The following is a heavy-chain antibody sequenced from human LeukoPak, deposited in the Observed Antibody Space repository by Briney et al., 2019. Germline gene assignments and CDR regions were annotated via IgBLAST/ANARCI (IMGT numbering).Heavy chain of an antibody. CDR1: GFTFSSCR. Sequence: PGGSLRLSCAASGFTFSSCRMNWVRQAPGEGLEWVSYISSSSNTIYYADSVKGRFTISRDNAKNSLYLQMNSLSDEDTAVYYCARDQYYDILTAYDYWGQGTLVTVSS. D-gene: IGHD3-9*01. J-gene: IGHJ4*02. V-gene: IGHV3-48*02. CDR2: ISSSSNTI. CDR3: ARDQYYDILTAYDY.